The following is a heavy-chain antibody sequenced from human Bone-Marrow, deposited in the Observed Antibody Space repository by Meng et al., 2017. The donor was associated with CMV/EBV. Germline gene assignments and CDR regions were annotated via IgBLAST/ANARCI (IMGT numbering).Heavy chain of an antibody. J-gene: IGHJ4*02. CDR3: ARAPYSSSWEPKGYYFDY. CDR1: GFTFSSYG. CDR2: IWYDGSNK. D-gene: IGHD6-13*01. V-gene: IGHV3-33*01. Sequence: GESLKISCAASGFTFSSYGMHWVRQAPGKGLEWVAVIWYDGSNKYYADSVKGRFTISRDNAKNSLYLQMNSLRAEDTAVYYCARAPYSSSWEPKGYYFDYWGQRTLVTVSS.